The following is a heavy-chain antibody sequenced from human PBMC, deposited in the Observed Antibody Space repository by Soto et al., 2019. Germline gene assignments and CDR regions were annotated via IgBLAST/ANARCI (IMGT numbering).Heavy chain of an antibody. CDR3: ARDPSVVVVAATTYYYYGRDV. J-gene: IGHJ6*02. D-gene: IGHD2-15*01. CDR2: IKQDGSEK. CDR1: GFTFSSYW. V-gene: IGHV3-7*01. Sequence: EVQLVESGGGLVQPGGSLRLSCAASGFTFSSYWMSWVRQAPGKGLEWVANIKQDGSEKYYVDSVKGRFTISRDNAKNSLYLQMTSLRAEDTAVYYCARDPSVVVVAATTYYYYGRDVWGQGTTVTVSS.